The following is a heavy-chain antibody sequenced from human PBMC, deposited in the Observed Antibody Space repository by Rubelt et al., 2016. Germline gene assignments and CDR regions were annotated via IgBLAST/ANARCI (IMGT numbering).Heavy chain of an antibody. CDR3: AGAAQRSGGWYGRNAYDI. Sequence: QVQLQESGPGLVKPSETLSLNCAVSGGSISSYSWNWIRQPPGKGLEWIGYIYSSGSTHYNPSLRGRVTISVDTSKNKFSLKSNAGAAADWAVDDWAGAAQRSGGWYGRNAYDIGGQGTMVTVSS. J-gene: IGHJ3*02. V-gene: IGHV4-59*01. CDR2: IYSSGST. CDR1: GGSISSYS. D-gene: IGHD2-15*01.